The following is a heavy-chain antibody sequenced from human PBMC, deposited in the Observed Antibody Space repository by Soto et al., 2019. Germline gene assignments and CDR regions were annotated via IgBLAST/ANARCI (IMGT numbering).Heavy chain of an antibody. CDR3: ATRDWNYERYYYYYMDV. Sequence: ASVKVSCKVSGYTLTDLSMRWVRQAPGKGLEWMGGFDPEDGETIYAQKFQGRVTMTEDTSTDTAYMELSSLRSEDTAVYYCATRDWNYERYYYYYMDVWGKGTTVTV. D-gene: IGHD1-7*01. CDR2: FDPEDGET. J-gene: IGHJ6*03. CDR1: GYTLTDLS. V-gene: IGHV1-24*01.